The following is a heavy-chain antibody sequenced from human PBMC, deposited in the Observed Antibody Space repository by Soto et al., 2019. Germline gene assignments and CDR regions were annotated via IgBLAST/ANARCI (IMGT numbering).Heavy chain of an antibody. J-gene: IGHJ5*02. CDR2: VYSTGTI. Sequence: SETLSLTCTVSGDFISYYSWAWIRQSAGKGLEWIGRVYSTGTIFYNPSLKSRATMSVDTSKNQFSLKLTSLNAADTAVYYCAGGDFGRNTRAFDPWGQGTLVTVSS. D-gene: IGHD4-17*01. CDR3: AGGDFGRNTRAFDP. V-gene: IGHV4-4*07. CDR1: GDFISYYS.